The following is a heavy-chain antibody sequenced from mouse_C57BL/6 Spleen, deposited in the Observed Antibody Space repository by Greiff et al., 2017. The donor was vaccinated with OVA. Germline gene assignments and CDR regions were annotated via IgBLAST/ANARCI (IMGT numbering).Heavy chain of an antibody. V-gene: IGHV2-9*01. D-gene: IGHD1-1*01. CDR1: GFSFTSYG. CDR2: IWGGGST. J-gene: IGHJ4*01. Sequence: VQLQESGPGLVAPSQSLSITCTVSGFSFTSYGVDWVRQPPGKGLEWLGVIWGGGSTNYNSALMSRQSISTDNSKSQVYLKMNSLQTDDTAIYEYAKREDCYGSSYAIDYWGQGTSVTVSS. CDR3: AKREDCYGSSYAIDY.